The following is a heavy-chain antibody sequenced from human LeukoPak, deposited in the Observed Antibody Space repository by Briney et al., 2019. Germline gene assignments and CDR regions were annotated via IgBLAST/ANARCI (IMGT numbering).Heavy chain of an antibody. D-gene: IGHD3-16*01. Sequence: SGPTLVKPTQTLTVTCTFSAFSLSTSGVGVGWIRQPPGKALEWLALIYWNDDKRYSPSLKSRLTITKDTSKNQVVLTMTNMDPVDTATYYCVHLGGPAHFDYWGQGTLVTVSS. V-gene: IGHV2-5*01. CDR3: VHLGGPAHFDY. CDR1: AFSLSTSGVG. CDR2: IYWNDDK. J-gene: IGHJ4*02.